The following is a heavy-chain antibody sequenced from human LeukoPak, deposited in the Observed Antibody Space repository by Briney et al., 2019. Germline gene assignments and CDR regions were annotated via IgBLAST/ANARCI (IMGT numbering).Heavy chain of an antibody. J-gene: IGHJ4*02. V-gene: IGHV3-23*01. Sequence: GGSLRLSCAASGFTFSSYAMSWVRQAPGKGLEWVSAISGSGGSTYYADSVKGRFTISRDNSKNTLYLQMNSLRAEDTAVYYCAKDPGVDYYGSGSYYFGYWGQGTLVTVSS. D-gene: IGHD3-10*01. CDR3: AKDPGVDYYGSGSYYFGY. CDR1: GFTFSSYA. CDR2: ISGSGGST.